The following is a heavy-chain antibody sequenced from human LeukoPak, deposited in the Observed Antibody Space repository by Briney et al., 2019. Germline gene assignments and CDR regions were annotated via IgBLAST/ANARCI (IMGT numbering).Heavy chain of an antibody. CDR1: GYTFTSYY. Sequence: ASVKVSCKASGYTFTSYYMHWVRQAPGQGLEWMGIINPSGGSTSYAQKFQGRVTMTRDTSISTAYMELSRLRSDDTAVYYCARPNRIAAARGAFDIWGQGTMVTVSS. V-gene: IGHV1-46*01. CDR2: INPSGGST. J-gene: IGHJ3*02. D-gene: IGHD6-13*01. CDR3: ARPNRIAAARGAFDI.